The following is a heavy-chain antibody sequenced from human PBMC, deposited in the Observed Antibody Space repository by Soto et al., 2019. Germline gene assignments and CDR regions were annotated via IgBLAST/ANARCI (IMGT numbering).Heavy chain of an antibody. D-gene: IGHD2-8*01. Sequence: EVQLLESGGGLVQPGGSLRLSCVGSGFDFSAYAMNWVRQAPGKGLQWISGLVGSGADKNYADSVRGRFTFSRDNSMSTLYLQMNSLRDEDTAVYYCAKDLIAKNGVWDAFNMWGRWTKVTVSS. CDR3: AKDLIAKNGVWDAFNM. CDR1: GFDFSAYA. CDR2: LVGSGADK. J-gene: IGHJ3*02. V-gene: IGHV3-23*01.